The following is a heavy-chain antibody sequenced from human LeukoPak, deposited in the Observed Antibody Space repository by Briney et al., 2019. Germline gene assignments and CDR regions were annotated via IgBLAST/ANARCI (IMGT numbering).Heavy chain of an antibody. Sequence: GGSLRLSCAASGFTFSDYYMSWIRQAPGKGLEWVSYISSSGSTIYYADSVKGRFTISRDNAKNSLYLQMNSLRAEDTAVYYCARDRSTYYDSSGLGNFQHWGQGTLVTVSS. CDR3: ARDRSTYYDSSGLGNFQH. V-gene: IGHV3-11*04. J-gene: IGHJ1*01. CDR2: ISSSGSTI. D-gene: IGHD3-22*01. CDR1: GFTFSDYY.